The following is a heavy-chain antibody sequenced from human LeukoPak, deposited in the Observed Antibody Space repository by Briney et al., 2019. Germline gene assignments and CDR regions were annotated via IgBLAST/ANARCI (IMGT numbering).Heavy chain of an antibody. J-gene: IGHJ6*02. CDR3: ARHYYDSSGYPLVYYYHGMDV. D-gene: IGHD3-22*01. V-gene: IGHV4-31*03. CDR2: IYYSGST. CDR1: GGSISSGGYY. Sequence: SETLSLTCTVSGGSISSGGYYWSWIRQHPGKGLEWIGYIYYSGSTYYNPSLKSRVTISVDTSKNQFSLKLSSVTAADTAVYYCARHYYDSSGYPLVYYYHGMDVWGQGTTVTVSS.